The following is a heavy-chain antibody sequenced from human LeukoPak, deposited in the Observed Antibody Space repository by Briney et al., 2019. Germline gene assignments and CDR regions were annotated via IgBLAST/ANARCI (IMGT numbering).Heavy chain of an antibody. CDR2: IYYSGST. D-gene: IGHD2-2*01. V-gene: IGHV4-59*01. CDR3: ARGPFGVVVPAGYGMDV. CDR1: GGSISSYY. J-gene: IGHJ6*02. Sequence: SETLSLTCTVSGGSISSYYWSWIRQTPGKGLEWIGYIYYSGSTNYNPSLKSRVTISVDTSKNQFSLKLSSVTAADTAVYYCARGPFGVVVPAGYGMDVWGQGTTVTVSS.